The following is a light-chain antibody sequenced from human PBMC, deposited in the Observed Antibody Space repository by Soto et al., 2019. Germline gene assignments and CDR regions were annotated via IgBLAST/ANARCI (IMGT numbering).Light chain of an antibody. CDR1: SSDVGGYNY. CDR2: EVS. V-gene: IGLV2-8*02. J-gene: IGLJ1*01. Sequence: QSVLTQPPSASRSPGQSVTISCTGTSSDVGGYNYVSWYQQHPGKAPKLMIYEVSKRPSGVPDRFSGSKSGNTASLTVSGLQAEDEADYYCSSYAGSNNLRNVFGTGTKLTV. CDR3: SSYAGSNNLRNV.